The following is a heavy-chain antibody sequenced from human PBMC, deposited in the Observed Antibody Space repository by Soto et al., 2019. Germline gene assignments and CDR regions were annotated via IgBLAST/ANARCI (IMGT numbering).Heavy chain of an antibody. D-gene: IGHD4-4*01. J-gene: IGHJ2*01. CDR1: GFNFSDYY. V-gene: IGHV3-11*04. CDR2: ISHSGSTI. Sequence: PGGSLRLSCAASGFNFSDYYMTWIRQAPGKGLEWLSYISHSGSTIYYADSVRGRFTISRDNSKNTLYLQMNSLRTEDTAVYYCARPLWRDDYNWGYFDLWGRGTLVTVSA. CDR3: ARPLWRDDYNWGYFDL.